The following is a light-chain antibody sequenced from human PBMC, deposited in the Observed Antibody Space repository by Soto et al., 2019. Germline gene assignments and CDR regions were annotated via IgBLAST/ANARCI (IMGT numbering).Light chain of an antibody. V-gene: IGLV2-23*02. CDR3: CSYAGGSPNYV. J-gene: IGLJ1*01. CDR2: EVS. Sequence: QSVLTQPASVSGSPGQSITISCTATSSDVGSYNLVSWYQQHPGKAPKLMIYEVSKRPSGVSNRFSGSKSGNTASLTISGLQAEDEADYYCCSYAGGSPNYVSGTGTKVTVL. CDR1: SSDVGSYNL.